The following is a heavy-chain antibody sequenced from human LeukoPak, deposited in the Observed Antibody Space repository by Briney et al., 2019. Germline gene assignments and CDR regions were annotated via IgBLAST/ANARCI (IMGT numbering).Heavy chain of an antibody. CDR2: INHSGST. V-gene: IGHV4-34*01. J-gene: IGHJ4*02. Sequence: PSETLSLTCAVYGGSFSGYYWSWIRQPPGKGLEWIGEINHSGSTNYNPSLKSRVTISVDTSKNQFSLKLSSVTAADTAVYYCARGPSYCGGGCYSGYFDYWGQGTLVTVSS. CDR1: GGSFSGYY. D-gene: IGHD2-21*02. CDR3: ARGPSYCGGGCYSGYFDY.